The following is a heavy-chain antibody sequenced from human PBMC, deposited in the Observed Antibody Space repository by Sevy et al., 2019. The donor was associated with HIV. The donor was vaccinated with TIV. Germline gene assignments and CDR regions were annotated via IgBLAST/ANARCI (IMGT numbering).Heavy chain of an antibody. J-gene: IGHJ4*02. D-gene: IGHD3-3*01. CDR1: GFTFSNYG. V-gene: IGHV3-30*18. Sequence: GGSLRLSCAVSGFTFSNYGMHWVRQAPGKGLEWVAVISYDGSNKYYADSVKGRFTISRDNSKNKLYLQMNSLRAEDTAVYYCAKDRRDFWSGYRTLDYWGQGTLVTVSS. CDR2: ISYDGSNK. CDR3: AKDRRDFWSGYRTLDY.